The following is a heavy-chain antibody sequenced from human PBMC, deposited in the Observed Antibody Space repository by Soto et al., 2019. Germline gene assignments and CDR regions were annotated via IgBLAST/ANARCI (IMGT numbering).Heavy chain of an antibody. Sequence: ASVKVSCKASGGTFSSYAISWVRQAPGQGLEWMGGIIPIFGTANYAQKFQGRVTITADESTSTAYMELSSLRSEDTAVYYCARGGEFRHPDPYNWFDPWGQGTLVTVSS. J-gene: IGHJ5*02. CDR2: IIPIFGTA. CDR3: ARGGEFRHPDPYNWFDP. CDR1: GGTFSSYA. V-gene: IGHV1-69*13. D-gene: IGHD3-16*01.